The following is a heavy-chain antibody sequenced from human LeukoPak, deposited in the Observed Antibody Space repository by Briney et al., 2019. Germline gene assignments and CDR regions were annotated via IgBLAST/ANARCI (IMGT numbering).Heavy chain of an antibody. V-gene: IGHV4-38-2*01. Sequence: SETLSLTCAVSGYSISSGYYWGWIRQPPGKGLEWIGSIYHRGSTYYNPSLKSRVTISVDTSKNQFSLKLSSVTAADTAVYYCARYYGSGSYSLDYWGQGTLVTVSS. CDR1: GYSISSGYY. D-gene: IGHD3-10*01. CDR3: ARYYGSGSYSLDY. J-gene: IGHJ4*02. CDR2: IYHRGST.